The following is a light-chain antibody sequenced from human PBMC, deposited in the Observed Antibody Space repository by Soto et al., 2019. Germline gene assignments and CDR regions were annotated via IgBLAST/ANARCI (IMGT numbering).Light chain of an antibody. V-gene: IGLV2-14*01. CDR2: DVS. CDR1: SSDVGGYNY. Sequence: QAVVTQPATVSGSPRQSITISCTGTSSDVGGYNYVSWYQQHPGKAPKLMIYDVSNRPSGVSNRFSGSKSGNTASLTISGLQAEDEADYYCSSYTSSSTPLVFGGGTKLTV. CDR3: SSYTSSSTPLV. J-gene: IGLJ3*02.